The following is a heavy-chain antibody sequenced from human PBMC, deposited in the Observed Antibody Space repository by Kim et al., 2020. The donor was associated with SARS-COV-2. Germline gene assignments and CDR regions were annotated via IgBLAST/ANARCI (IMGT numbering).Heavy chain of an antibody. J-gene: IGHJ4*02. CDR2: ISGSGGST. D-gene: IGHD2-15*01. Sequence: GGSLRLSCAASGFTFSSYAMSWVRQAPGKGLEWVSAISGSGGSTYYADSVKGRFTISRDNSKNTLHLQMNSLRAEDTAVYYCAKGRFGLLQRGFDYWGQGTLVTVSS. CDR1: GFTFSSYA. V-gene: IGHV3-23*01. CDR3: AKGRFGLLQRGFDY.